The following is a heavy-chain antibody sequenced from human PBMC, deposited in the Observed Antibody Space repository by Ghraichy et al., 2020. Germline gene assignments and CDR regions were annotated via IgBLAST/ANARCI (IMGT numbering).Heavy chain of an antibody. V-gene: IGHV3-15*07. J-gene: IGHJ4*02. CDR1: GLSIRNAW. CDR2: IKRESDGATT. D-gene: IGHD3-10*01. Sequence: GGSLRLSCAASGLSIRNAWMSWVRQAPGKGLEWVGRIKRESDGATTDHAAPVRGRFAISRDDSKSALYLQMNSLKIEDTGVYYCATSGSSWDSFDYWGQGTLVTISS. CDR3: ATSGSSWDSFDY.